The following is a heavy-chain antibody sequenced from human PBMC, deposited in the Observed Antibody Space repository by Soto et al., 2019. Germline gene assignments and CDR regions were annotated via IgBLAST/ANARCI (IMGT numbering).Heavy chain of an antibody. Sequence: GASVKVYCKASGYTVTSYYAHWVRQAPGQGLEWLGTINPIFGTANYAQKFQGRVTITADKSTSTAYMELSSLRSEDTAVYYCARDKWSVYAFDIWGQGTMVTVSS. CDR2: INPIFGTA. CDR1: GYTVTSYY. J-gene: IGHJ3*02. V-gene: IGHV1-69*06. CDR3: ARDKWSVYAFDI. D-gene: IGHD2-15*01.